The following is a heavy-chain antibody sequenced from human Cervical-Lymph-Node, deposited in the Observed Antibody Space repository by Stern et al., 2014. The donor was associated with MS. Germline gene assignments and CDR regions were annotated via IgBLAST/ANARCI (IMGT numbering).Heavy chain of an antibody. Sequence: VQLVESGGGVVQPGRSLKLSCAASGFTFSSYAMHWVRQAPGKGLEWVAVISYDGSAKYYAESVKGRFTISRDNSKKTLYLQMNSLRAEDTAVYYCARGIRSFSSGWSSFDSWGQGTLVTVSS. J-gene: IGHJ4*02. CDR3: ARGIRSFSSGWSSFDS. CDR1: GFTFSSYA. CDR2: ISYDGSAK. D-gene: IGHD6-19*01. V-gene: IGHV3-30*01.